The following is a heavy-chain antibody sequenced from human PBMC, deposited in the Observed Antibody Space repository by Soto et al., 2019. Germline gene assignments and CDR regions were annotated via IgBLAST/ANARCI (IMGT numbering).Heavy chain of an antibody. J-gene: IGHJ4*02. CDR3: AHRLGHYYDSLDY. Sequence: QITLKESGPTLVKPTQTLTLTCTFSGFSLSTNRVGVGWIRQPPGKALEWLALIYWDDDKHYSPSLKSRLTITQDTPKNPVVLTMTNIDPVDTATYYCAHRLGHYYDSLDYWGQGTLVTVSS. CDR1: GFSLSTNRVG. V-gene: IGHV2-5*02. CDR2: IYWDDDK. D-gene: IGHD3-22*01.